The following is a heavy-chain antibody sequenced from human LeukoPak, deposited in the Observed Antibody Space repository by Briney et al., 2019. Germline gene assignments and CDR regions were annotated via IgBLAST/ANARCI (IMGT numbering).Heavy chain of an antibody. D-gene: IGHD2-21*02. CDR3: ARGFGVVTAISNYYYMDV. Sequence: SESLSLTCSVSGGSISSYYWSWIRQPPGKGLEWIGYIYYSGTTNYNPSLKSRVTISVDTSKNQFSLMLSSVTAADAAVYYCARGFGVVTAISNYYYMDVWGKGTTVTVSS. J-gene: IGHJ6*03. CDR2: IYYSGTT. V-gene: IGHV4-59*01. CDR1: GGSISSYY.